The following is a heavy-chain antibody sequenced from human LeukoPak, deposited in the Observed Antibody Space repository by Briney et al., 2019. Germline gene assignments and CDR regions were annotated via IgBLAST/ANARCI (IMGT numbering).Heavy chain of an antibody. V-gene: IGHV5-51*01. Sequence: GESLKISCKGSAYSFTSYWIGWVRQMPGKGLEWMGIIYPGDSDTRYSPSFQGQVTISADKSISTAYLQWSSLKASDTAMYYCARPLPAYCGGDCYPEYFQHWGQGTLVTVSS. CDR3: ARPLPAYCGGDCYPEYFQH. J-gene: IGHJ1*01. D-gene: IGHD2-21*02. CDR1: AYSFTSYW. CDR2: IYPGDSDT.